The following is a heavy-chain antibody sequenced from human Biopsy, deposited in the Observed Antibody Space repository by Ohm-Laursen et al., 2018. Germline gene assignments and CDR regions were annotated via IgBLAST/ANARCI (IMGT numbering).Heavy chain of an antibody. CDR1: GGTFSNYA. J-gene: IGHJ4*02. Sequence: SSVKVSCKTSGGTFSNYAISWVRQAPGEGLEWVGRIVPILGHLNYAQRFQGRVSITADKSTTYVYMELSRLTSGDTAVYYCAADADGYYTEFDYWGQGILVTVSS. D-gene: IGHD3-3*01. CDR2: IVPILGHL. V-gene: IGHV1-69*04. CDR3: AADADGYYTEFDY.